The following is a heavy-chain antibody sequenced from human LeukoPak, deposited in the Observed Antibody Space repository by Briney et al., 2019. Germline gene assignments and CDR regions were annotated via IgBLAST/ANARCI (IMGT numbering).Heavy chain of an antibody. J-gene: IGHJ4*02. V-gene: IGHV3-21*01. CDR3: ARDLATWRFFDY. Sequence: PGGSLRLSCAASGFSFSSYGMHWVRQAPGKGLEWVSSISSSSSYIYYADSVKGRFTISRDNAKNSLYLQMNSLRAEDTAVYYCARDLATWRFFDYWGQGTLVTVSS. D-gene: IGHD2-15*01. CDR2: ISSSSSYI. CDR1: GFSFSSYG.